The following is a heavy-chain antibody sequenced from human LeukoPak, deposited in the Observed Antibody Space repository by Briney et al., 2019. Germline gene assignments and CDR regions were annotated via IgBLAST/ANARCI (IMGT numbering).Heavy chain of an antibody. CDR3: ARDPNCSSTSCYKYFQH. CDR2: ISYDGSNK. Sequence: PGGSLRLSCAASGFTFSSYAMHWVRQAPGKGLEWVAAISYDGSNKYYADSVEGRFTISRDNSKNTLYLQMNSLRAEDTAVYYCARDPNCSSTSCYKYFQHWGQGTLVTVSS. J-gene: IGHJ1*01. D-gene: IGHD2-2*01. CDR1: GFTFSSYA. V-gene: IGHV3-30-3*01.